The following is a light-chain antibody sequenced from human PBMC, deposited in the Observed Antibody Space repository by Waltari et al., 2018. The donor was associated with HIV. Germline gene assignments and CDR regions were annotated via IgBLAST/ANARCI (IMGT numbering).Light chain of an antibody. Sequence: QSVLTQPPSVSEAPRQRVTISCSRSSSNIGNNAVNWYQQLPGKPHKLLIYYDDPLAQGVSDRFSGSKPGTSASLAISGVQSEDESEYYCAAWEDSLNGVVFGGGTKLTVL. J-gene: IGLJ2*01. CDR1: SSNIGNNA. V-gene: IGLV1-36*01. CDR3: AAWEDSLNGVV. CDR2: YDD.